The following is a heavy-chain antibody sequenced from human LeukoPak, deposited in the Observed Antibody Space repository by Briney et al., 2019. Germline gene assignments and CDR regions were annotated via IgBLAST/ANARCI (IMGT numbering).Heavy chain of an antibody. CDR1: GGSISSYY. CDR3: ARGPLNYCSGGSCQRIDY. Sequence: PSETLSLTCTVSGGSISSYYRSRIRQPPGKGLEWIGEINHSGSTNYNPSLKSRVTISVDTSKNQFSLKLSSVTAADTAVYYCARGPLNYCSGGSCQRIDYWGQGTLVTVSS. D-gene: IGHD2-15*01. CDR2: INHSGST. V-gene: IGHV4-34*01. J-gene: IGHJ4*02.